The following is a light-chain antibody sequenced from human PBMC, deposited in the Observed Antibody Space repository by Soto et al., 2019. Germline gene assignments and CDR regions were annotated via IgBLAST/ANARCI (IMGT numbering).Light chain of an antibody. CDR3: QHYNTWPLT. V-gene: IGKV3-15*01. CDR1: QGIGDT. Sequence: EVVMTQSPSTLSVSPGEAVTLYCRASQGIGDTLAWYQHKPGQTPRLLIYDTSTRATGVPDRFRGSRSGPEFPLTISSLQSEDFAIYYFQHYNTWPLTFGGGTKLESK. CDR2: DTS. J-gene: IGKJ4*01.